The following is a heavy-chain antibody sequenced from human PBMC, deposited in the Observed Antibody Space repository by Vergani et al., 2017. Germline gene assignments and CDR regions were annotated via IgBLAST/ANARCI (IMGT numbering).Heavy chain of an antibody. Sequence: EVQLVESGGGLVQPGGSLRLSCAASGFTFSSYSMNWVRQAPGKGLEWVSYISSSSSTIYYADSVKGRFTISRDNAKNSLYLQMNSLRAEDTAMYYCARDLRIQRGTDYACWGEGRLVTV. D-gene: IGHD5-18*01. J-gene: IGHJ4*02. CDR3: ARDLRIQRGTDYAC. CDR2: ISSSSSTI. V-gene: IGHV3-48*01. CDR1: GFTFSSYS.